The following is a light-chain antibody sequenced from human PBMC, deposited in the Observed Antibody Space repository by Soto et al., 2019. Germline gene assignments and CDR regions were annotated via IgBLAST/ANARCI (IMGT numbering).Light chain of an antibody. CDR1: SSDVGGYNY. CDR3: CSYAGIPRYV. J-gene: IGLJ1*01. V-gene: IGLV2-11*01. CDR2: DVS. Sequence: QSALTQPRSVSGSPGQSVTISCTGTSSDVGGYNYVSWYQQHPGKAPKVMIYDVSERPSGVPDRFSGSKSGNTASLTISGLQAEDEADYYCCSYAGIPRYVLGTGTKVTVL.